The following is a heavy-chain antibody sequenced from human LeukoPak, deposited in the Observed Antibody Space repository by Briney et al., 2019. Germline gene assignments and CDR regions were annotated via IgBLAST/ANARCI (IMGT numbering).Heavy chain of an antibody. V-gene: IGHV3-74*01. CDR1: GFTFGNYW. CDR3: ARGDYADYFDY. J-gene: IGHJ4*02. Sequence: GGSLRLSCAASGFTFGNYWMHWVRQVPGKGRVWVSRINTDGSTITYADSVKGRFTISRDNAKNKVYLQMSSLRAEDTAVYYCARGDYADYFDYWGQGTLIIVSS. CDR2: INTDGSTI. D-gene: IGHD4-17*01.